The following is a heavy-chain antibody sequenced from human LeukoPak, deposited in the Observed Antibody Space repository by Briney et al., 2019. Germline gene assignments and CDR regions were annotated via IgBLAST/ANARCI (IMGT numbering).Heavy chain of an antibody. J-gene: IGHJ5*02. CDR1: GYTLTELS. CDR2: FDPEDGET. Sequence: ASVKVSCTVSGYTLTELSMHWVRQAPGKGLEWMGGFDPEDGETIYAQKFQGRVTMTEDTSTDTAYMELSSLRSEDTAVYYCATAPPAVARRNWFDPWGQGTLVTVSS. CDR3: ATAPPAVARRNWFDP. V-gene: IGHV1-24*01. D-gene: IGHD6-19*01.